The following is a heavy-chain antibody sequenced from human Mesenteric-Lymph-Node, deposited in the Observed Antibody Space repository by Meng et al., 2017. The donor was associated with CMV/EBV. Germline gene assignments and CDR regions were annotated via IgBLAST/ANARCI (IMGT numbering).Heavy chain of an antibody. CDR2: INHSGST. J-gene: IGHJ4*02. CDR1: GGYFSGYY. D-gene: IGHD4-23*01. V-gene: IGHV4-34*02. Sequence: VQLKRGGAGLLNASESLSLTCAGYGGYFSGYYWSWILQPPGKGLEWIGEINHSGSTNYNPSLKSRVTISVDTSKNQFSLKLSSVTAADTAVYYCARHQRWLKSEGGFNYWGQGTLVTVSS. CDR3: ARHQRWLKSEGGFNY.